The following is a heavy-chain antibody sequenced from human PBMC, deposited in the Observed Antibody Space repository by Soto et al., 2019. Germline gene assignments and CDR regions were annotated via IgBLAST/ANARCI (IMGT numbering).Heavy chain of an antibody. Sequence: LRLSCSASGFTFSSYAMHWVRQAPGKGLEYVSAISSNGGSTYYADSVKGRFTISRDNSKNTLYLQMSSLRAEDTAVYYCVKMNRGSGTGAFDYWGQGTLVTVSS. CDR1: GFTFSSYA. J-gene: IGHJ4*02. V-gene: IGHV3-64D*06. D-gene: IGHD2-2*01. CDR3: VKMNRGSGTGAFDY. CDR2: ISSNGGST.